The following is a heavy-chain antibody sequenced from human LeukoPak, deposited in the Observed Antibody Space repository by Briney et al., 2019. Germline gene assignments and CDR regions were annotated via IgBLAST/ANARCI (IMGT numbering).Heavy chain of an antibody. D-gene: IGHD1-14*01. CDR2: ISSSSSYI. V-gene: IGHV3-21*01. J-gene: IGHJ5*02. CDR1: GFTFSSYS. Sequence: GGSLRLSCAASGFTFSSYSMNWVRQAPGKGLEWVSSISSSSSYIYYADSVKGRFTISRDNAKNSLYLQMNSLRAEDTAVYYCARARRPYFNHKGSEIDWFDPWGQGTLVTVSS. CDR3: ARARRPYFNHKGSEIDWFDP.